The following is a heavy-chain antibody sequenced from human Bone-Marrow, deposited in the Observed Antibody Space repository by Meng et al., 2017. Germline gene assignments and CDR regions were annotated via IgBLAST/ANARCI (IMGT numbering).Heavy chain of an antibody. Sequence: SGPTLVKPTQTLTLTCTFSGFSLSTSGMCVSWVRQPPGKGLEWIGYIYYSGSTNYNPSLKSRVTISVDTSKNQFSLKLSSVTAADTAVYYCARHGYYLIYFDYWGQGTLVTVSS. J-gene: IGHJ4*02. V-gene: IGHV4-61*08. D-gene: IGHD3-22*01. CDR1: GFSLSTSGMC. CDR2: IYYSGST. CDR3: ARHGYYLIYFDY.